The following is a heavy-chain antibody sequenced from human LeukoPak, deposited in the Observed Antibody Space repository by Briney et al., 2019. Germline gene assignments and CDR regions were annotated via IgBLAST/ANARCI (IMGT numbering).Heavy chain of an antibody. Sequence: ASVNVSCKAFGYTFISYGVTWVRQAPGQGLEWMGWISGYNGYANYAQNFQDRVTMTTDTSTNTAYMELRSLRSDDTAVYYCARLGYCTNGVCYRKHNRLDPWGQGTLVTVSP. D-gene: IGHD2-8*01. CDR3: ARLGYCTNGVCYRKHNRLDP. J-gene: IGHJ5*02. V-gene: IGHV1-18*01. CDR2: ISGYNGYA. CDR1: GYTFISYG.